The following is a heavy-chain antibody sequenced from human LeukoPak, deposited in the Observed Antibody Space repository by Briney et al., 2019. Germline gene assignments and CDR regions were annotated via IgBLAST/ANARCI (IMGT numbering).Heavy chain of an antibody. CDR1: GFTFSSYA. CDR2: ISGSGGST. D-gene: IGHD2-2*01. V-gene: IGHV3-23*01. Sequence: GGSLRLSCAASGFTFSSYAMGWVRQAPGKGLEWVSAISGSGGSTYYADSVKGRFTISRDNSKNTLYLQMNSLRAEDTAVYYCARDVGYCSSTSCSDYWGQGTLVTVSS. J-gene: IGHJ4*02. CDR3: ARDVGYCSSTSCSDY.